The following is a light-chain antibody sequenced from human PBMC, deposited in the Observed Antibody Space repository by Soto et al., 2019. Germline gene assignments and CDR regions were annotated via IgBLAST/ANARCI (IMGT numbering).Light chain of an antibody. CDR1: KSVSDN. J-gene: IGKJ4*01. V-gene: IGKV3-15*01. Sequence: EIMMTQSPATLFVSPGERATLSCRASKSVSDNLAWYQQRPGQAPRLLIYGASTRATGIPGRFSGSGSGTEFTLTISSLQSEDFAVYYCQQYNNWPPLTFGGGTKVEI. CDR2: GAS. CDR3: QQYNNWPPLT.